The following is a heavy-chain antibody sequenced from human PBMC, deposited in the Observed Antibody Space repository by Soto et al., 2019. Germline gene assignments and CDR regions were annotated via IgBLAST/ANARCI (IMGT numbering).Heavy chain of an antibody. J-gene: IGHJ6*02. V-gene: IGHV3-23*01. CDR3: AKENIVVVPAARKPADYYYGMDV. D-gene: IGHD2-2*01. CDR2: ISGSGGST. Sequence: PGGSLRLSCAASGFTFSSYAMSWVRQAPGKGLEWVSAISGSGGSTYYADSVKGRFTISRDNSKNTLYLQMNSLRAEDTAVYYCAKENIVVVPAARKPADYYYGMDVWGQGTTVTVSS. CDR1: GFTFSSYA.